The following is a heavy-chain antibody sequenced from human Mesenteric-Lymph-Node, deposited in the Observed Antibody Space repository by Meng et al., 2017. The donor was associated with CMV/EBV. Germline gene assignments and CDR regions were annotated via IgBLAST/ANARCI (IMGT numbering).Heavy chain of an antibody. J-gene: IGHJ1*01. CDR3: ARGSVTTNKYFQY. V-gene: IGHV4-39*01. D-gene: IGHD1-1*01. CDR2: IYYSGST. CDR1: GGSISSSSYY. Sequence: SETLSLTCTVSGGSISSSSYYWGWIRQPPGKGLEWIGSIYYSGSTYYNPSLKSRVTISVDTSKNQFSLKLSSVTAADTAVYYCARGSVTTNKYFQYWGQGTLVTVSS.